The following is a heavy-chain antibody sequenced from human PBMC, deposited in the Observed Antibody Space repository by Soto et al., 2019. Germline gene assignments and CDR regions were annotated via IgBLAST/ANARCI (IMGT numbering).Heavy chain of an antibody. CDR2: LYYSGST. D-gene: IGHD3-10*01. CDR3: ARDPGSGSYYGWFDP. V-gene: IGHV4-59*01. J-gene: IGHJ5*02. Sequence: SETLSLTCAVYGGSFSSYYWSWIRQPPGKGLEWIGQLYYSGSTNYNPSLKSRVTISIDTSKNQFSLKLSSVTAADTAVYYCARDPGSGSYYGWFDPWGQGTLVTVSS. CDR1: GGSFSSYY.